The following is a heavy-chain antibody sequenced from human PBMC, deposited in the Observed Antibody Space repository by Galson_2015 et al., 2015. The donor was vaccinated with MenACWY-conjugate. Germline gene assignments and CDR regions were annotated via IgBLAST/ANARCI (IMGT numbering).Heavy chain of an antibody. D-gene: IGHD4-23*01. CDR2: IYPGNSDT. V-gene: IGHV5-51*01. Sequence: MPGKGLEWMGIIYPGNSDTRYSPSFQGQVTISADKSINTAYLQWSSLKASDTAMYYCARGQGYGNLHFDYWGQGTQVTVSS. J-gene: IGHJ4*02. CDR3: ARGQGYGNLHFDY.